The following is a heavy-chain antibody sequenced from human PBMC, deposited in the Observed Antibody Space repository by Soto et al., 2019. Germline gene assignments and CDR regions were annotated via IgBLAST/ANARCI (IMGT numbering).Heavy chain of an antibody. CDR3: ANVVIRGLPTESGMDV. Sequence: GGSLRLSCAASGFTFSDYAMHWVRQAPGKRLEWVAAISDDGSKKFYAESVKGRFTISRDNSKNTLSLQMNSLRDEDTAVYYCANVVIRGLPTESGMDVWGQGTTVTVSS. J-gene: IGHJ6*02. CDR1: GFTFSDYA. CDR2: ISDDGSKK. D-gene: IGHD2-21*01. V-gene: IGHV3-30*18.